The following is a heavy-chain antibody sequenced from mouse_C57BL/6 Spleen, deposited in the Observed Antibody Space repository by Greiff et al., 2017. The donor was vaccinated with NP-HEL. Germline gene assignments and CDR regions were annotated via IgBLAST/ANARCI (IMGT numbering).Heavy chain of an antibody. V-gene: IGHV1-64*01. Sequence: QVQLKQPGAELVKPGASVKLSCKASGYTFTSYWMHWVKQRPGQGLEWIGMIHPNSGSTNYNEKFKSKATLTVDKSSSTAYMQLSSLTSEDSAVYYCARGIYDGYHRFAYWGQGTLVTVSA. D-gene: IGHD2-3*01. CDR1: GYTFTSYW. CDR2: IHPNSGST. J-gene: IGHJ3*01. CDR3: ARGIYDGYHRFAY.